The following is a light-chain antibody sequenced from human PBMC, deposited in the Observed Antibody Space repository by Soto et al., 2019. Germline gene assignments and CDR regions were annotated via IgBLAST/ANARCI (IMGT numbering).Light chain of an antibody. CDR1: QSVSSN. CDR3: QQYGSSIT. J-gene: IGKJ5*01. V-gene: IGKV3-20*01. Sequence: EVVMTQSPATLSVSPGERATLSCRSSQSVSSNVAWYQQKPGQAPRLLIYGTSSRATGIPDRFSGSGSGTDFTLTISRLEPEDFAVFYCQQYGSSITFGQGTRLENK. CDR2: GTS.